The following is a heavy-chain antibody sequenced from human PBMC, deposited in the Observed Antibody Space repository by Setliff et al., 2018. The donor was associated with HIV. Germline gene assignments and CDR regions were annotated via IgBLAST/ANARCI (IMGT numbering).Heavy chain of an antibody. CDR1: GIIFSNYG. CDR3: AKDDYGDYGSSYYFGMDV. Sequence: LSLSCAASGIIFSNYGMHWVRQAPGKGLEWVAYVRFDGNDKYYRDSVKGRFTISRDNSKNTLYLQMNSLRAEDTAVYYCAKDDYGDYGSSYYFGMDVWGQGTTVTVS. J-gene: IGHJ6*02. CDR2: VRFDGNDK. D-gene: IGHD4-17*01. V-gene: IGHV3-30*02.